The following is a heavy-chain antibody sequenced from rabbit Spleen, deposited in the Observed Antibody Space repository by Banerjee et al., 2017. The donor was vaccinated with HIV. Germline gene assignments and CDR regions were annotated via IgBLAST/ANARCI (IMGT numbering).Heavy chain of an antibody. D-gene: IGHD1-1*01. CDR2: VYAGSSGNT. Sequence: QSLEESGGGLVKPGASLTLTCKASGFSFNSGYDMCWVRQAPGKGLEWIACVYAGSSGNTYSATWAKGRFTFSKTSSTTVTLQMTSLTAADTATYFCARDLVGVIGWNFILWGQGTLVTVS. CDR1: GFSFNSGYD. V-gene: IGHV1S40*01. CDR3: ARDLVGVIGWNFIL. J-gene: IGHJ4*01.